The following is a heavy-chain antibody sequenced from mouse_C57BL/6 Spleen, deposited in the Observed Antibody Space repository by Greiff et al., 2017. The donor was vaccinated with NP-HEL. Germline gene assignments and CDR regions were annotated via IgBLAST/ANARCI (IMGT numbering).Heavy chain of an antibody. D-gene: IGHD1-2*01. J-gene: IGHJ4*01. V-gene: IGHV1-15*01. CDR1: GYTFTDYE. Sequence: VQLQQSGAELVRPGASVTLSCKASGYTFTDYEMHWVKQTPVHGLEWIGAIDPETGGTAYNQKFKGKAILTADKSSSTAYMELRSLTSEDSAVYYCTRSGTAHAMDYWGQGTSVTVSS. CDR2: IDPETGGT. CDR3: TRSGTAHAMDY.